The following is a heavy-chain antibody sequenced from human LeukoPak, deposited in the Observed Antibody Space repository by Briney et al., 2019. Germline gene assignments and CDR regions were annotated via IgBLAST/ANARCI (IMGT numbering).Heavy chain of an antibody. V-gene: IGHV4-34*01. CDR3: AIANKRGYSYGYSNDFDY. J-gene: IGHJ4*02. CDR2: INHSGST. Sequence: SETLSLTCAVYGGSFSGYYWSWIRQPPGKGLEWIGEINHSGSTNYNPSLKSRVTISVDTSKNQFPLKLSSVTAADTAVYYCAIANKRGYSYGYSNDFDYWGQGTPVTVSS. D-gene: IGHD5-18*01. CDR1: GGSFSGYY.